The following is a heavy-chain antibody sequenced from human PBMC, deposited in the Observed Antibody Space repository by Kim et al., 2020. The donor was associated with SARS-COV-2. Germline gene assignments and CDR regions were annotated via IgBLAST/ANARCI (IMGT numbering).Heavy chain of an antibody. CDR2: ISYDGSNK. CDR3: ARTAGDYAYGMDV. CDR1: GFTFSSYA. Sequence: GGSLRLSCAASGFTFSSYAMHWVRQAPGKGLEWVAVISYDGSNKYYADSVKGRFTISRDNSKNTLYLQMNSLRAEDTAVYYCARTAGDYAYGMDVWGQGTTVTVSS. D-gene: IGHD2-21*02. V-gene: IGHV3-30-3*01. J-gene: IGHJ6*02.